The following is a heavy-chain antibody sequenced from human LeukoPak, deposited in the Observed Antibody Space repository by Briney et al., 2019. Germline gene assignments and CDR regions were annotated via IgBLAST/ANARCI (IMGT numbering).Heavy chain of an antibody. D-gene: IGHD1-1*01. CDR1: GFTFSDYF. Sequence: GGSLRLSCAASGFTFSDYFMTWIRQAPGKGLEYISFITSSGTTTYYADSLKDRFNIRRDNAKNSLVLQMDSLRAEDTAGYYCARGDEGDTTVLRGGYFDYWGQGTLVTVSS. CDR2: ITSSGTTT. V-gene: IGHV3-11*04. CDR3: ARGDEGDTTVLRGGYFDY. J-gene: IGHJ4*02.